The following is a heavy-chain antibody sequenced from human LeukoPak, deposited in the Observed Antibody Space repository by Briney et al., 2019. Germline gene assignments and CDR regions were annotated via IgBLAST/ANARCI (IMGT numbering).Heavy chain of an antibody. V-gene: IGHV1-69-2*01. Sequence: ASVKVSCKASGYTFTGYYMHWVQQAPGKGLEWMGLVDPEDGETIYAEKFQGRVTITADTSTDTAYMELSSLRSEDTAVYYCASLLYSSSSGFDYWGQGTLVTVSS. CDR1: GYTFTGYY. CDR2: VDPEDGET. CDR3: ASLLYSSSSGFDY. D-gene: IGHD6-6*01. J-gene: IGHJ4*02.